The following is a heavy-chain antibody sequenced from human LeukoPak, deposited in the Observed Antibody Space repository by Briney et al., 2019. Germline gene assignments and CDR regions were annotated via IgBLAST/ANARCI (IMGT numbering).Heavy chain of an antibody. J-gene: IGHJ4*02. Sequence: ASVEVSCKASGYTFTAYYIHWVRQAPGQGLEWMGWINPDSGGTNYAQKFQGRVTMTRDTSITTAYMELSRLRSDDTAVYYCARDRNGNQYYFDYWGQGTLVTVSS. V-gene: IGHV1-2*02. CDR1: GYTFTAYY. CDR3: ARDRNGNQYYFDY. D-gene: IGHD4-23*01. CDR2: INPDSGGT.